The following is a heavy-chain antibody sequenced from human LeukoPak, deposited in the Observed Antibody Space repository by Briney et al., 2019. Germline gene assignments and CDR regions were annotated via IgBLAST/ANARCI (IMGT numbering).Heavy chain of an antibody. Sequence: GGSLRLSCAASGFTFSRYWMSWVRQVPGQGLEWVGNIKQDGTEEYCVDSVKGRFTISRDNAKNSLYLQMNSLRAEDTAVYYCAREVVTAIQYYMDVWGKGTTVTISS. V-gene: IGHV3-7*01. D-gene: IGHD2-21*02. CDR1: GFTFSRYW. J-gene: IGHJ6*03. CDR3: AREVVTAIQYYMDV. CDR2: IKQDGTEE.